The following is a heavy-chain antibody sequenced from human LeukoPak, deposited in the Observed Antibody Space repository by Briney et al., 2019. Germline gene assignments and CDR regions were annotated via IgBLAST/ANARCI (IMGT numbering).Heavy chain of an antibody. Sequence: PGRSLRLSCAASGFTFSSYAMHWVRQAPGKGLEWVAVISYDGSNKYYADSVKGRFTISRDNSKNTLYLQMNSLRAEDTAVYYCAKDPAWWGQGTLVTVSS. CDR1: GFTFSSYA. CDR3: AKDPAW. J-gene: IGHJ4*02. V-gene: IGHV3-30*04. CDR2: ISYDGSNK.